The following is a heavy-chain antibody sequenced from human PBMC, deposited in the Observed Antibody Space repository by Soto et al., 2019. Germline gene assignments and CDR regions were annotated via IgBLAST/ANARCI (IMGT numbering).Heavy chain of an antibody. CDR1: GFTFDDYA. J-gene: IGHJ5*02. D-gene: IGHD1-7*01. CDR3: AKDILRTGTTSWFDP. CDR2: ISWNSGSI. V-gene: IGHV3-9*01. Sequence: EVQLVESGGGLVQPGRSLRLSCAASGFTFDDYAMHWVRQAPGKGLEWVSGISWNSGSIGYADSVKGRFTISRDNAKNSLYLQMNSLRAEDTALYYCAKDILRTGTTSWFDPWGQGTLVTVSS.